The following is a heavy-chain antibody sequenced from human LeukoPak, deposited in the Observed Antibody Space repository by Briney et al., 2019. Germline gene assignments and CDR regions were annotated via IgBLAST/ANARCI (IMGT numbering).Heavy chain of an antibody. J-gene: IGHJ4*02. CDR1: GGSIIDDEW. V-gene: IGHV4-4*02. Sequence: SETLSLTCTVSGGSIIDDEWWSWVRQPPGKGLEWIGEIHHSGSTNYNPSLKSQFTISVDKSKNQVSLKVSSVTAADTAVYYCARAGWVRGVIIIDYWGQGTLVTVSS. CDR3: ARAGWVRGVIIIDY. D-gene: IGHD3-10*01. CDR2: IHHSGST.